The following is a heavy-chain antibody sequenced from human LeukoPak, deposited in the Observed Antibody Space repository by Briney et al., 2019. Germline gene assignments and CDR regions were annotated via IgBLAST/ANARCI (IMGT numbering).Heavy chain of an antibody. Sequence: PSQTLSLTCTVSGDSISSSSYYWSWIRQPAGKGLEWIGRFYTSGSTNYNPSLKSRVTISVDTSKNQFSLKLSSVTAADTAVYYCARVSRFSYYFDYWGQGTLVTVSS. D-gene: IGHD3-3*01. J-gene: IGHJ4*02. V-gene: IGHV4-61*02. CDR1: GDSISSSSYY. CDR3: ARVSRFSYYFDY. CDR2: FYTSGST.